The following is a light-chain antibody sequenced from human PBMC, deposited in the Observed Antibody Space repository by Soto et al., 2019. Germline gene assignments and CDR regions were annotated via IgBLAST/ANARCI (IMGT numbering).Light chain of an antibody. V-gene: IGLV2-14*01. CDR3: SSYTSTNAHLI. CDR2: DVT. J-gene: IGLJ2*01. Sequence: QSVLTQPASVSGSPGQSITISCTGTSSDVGGYDYVSWYQQHPGRAHELMIYDVTNRPSGVSNRFSGSKSGNTASLTISGLQAEDEADYYCSSYTSTNAHLIFGGGTKLTVL. CDR1: SSDVGGYDY.